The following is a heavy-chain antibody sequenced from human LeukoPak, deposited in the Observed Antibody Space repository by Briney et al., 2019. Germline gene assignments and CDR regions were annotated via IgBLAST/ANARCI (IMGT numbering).Heavy chain of an antibody. CDR2: IISSTSYI. Sequence: PGGSLRLSCAAAGFTFSSYSMDWARQAAGKGREWVSFIISSTSYIYYADSVKGRFTISRDNGKNSLYLQMNSLRAEETAVAYSAREGGITMIVVLITDAFDIWGQGTMVTVSS. CDR1: GFTFSSYS. D-gene: IGHD3-22*01. J-gene: IGHJ3*02. CDR3: AREGGITMIVVLITDAFDI. V-gene: IGHV3-21*01.